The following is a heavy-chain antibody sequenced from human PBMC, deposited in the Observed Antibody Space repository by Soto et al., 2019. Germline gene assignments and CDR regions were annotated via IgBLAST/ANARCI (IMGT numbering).Heavy chain of an antibody. CDR3: ARAGSERPATY. V-gene: IGHV4-59*01. CDR1: GGSISTYY. Sequence: QVQLQESGPGLVKPSETLSLTCTVSGGSISTYYWIWIRQPPGKGLEWIGVFYNGGTTNYSPSLKSRVTISVDTSKIQFSLKLNSVTAADTAVYYCARAGSERPATYWGQGILVTVSS. D-gene: IGHD3-10*01. CDR2: FYNGGTT. J-gene: IGHJ4*02.